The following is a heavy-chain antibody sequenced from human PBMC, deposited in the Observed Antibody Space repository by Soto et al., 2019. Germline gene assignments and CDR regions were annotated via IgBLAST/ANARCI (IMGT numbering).Heavy chain of an antibody. D-gene: IGHD1-1*01. Sequence: SETLSLTCTVSGASISGFYWSWIRKSAGKGLEWIGRIYATGTTDFNPSLKSRVMMSVDTSKKQFSLKLRSVTAADTAVYYCVRDGTKTLRDWFDPWGQGISVTVSS. J-gene: IGHJ5*02. CDR2: IYATGTT. CDR3: VRDGTKTLRDWFDP. CDR1: GASISGFY. V-gene: IGHV4-4*07.